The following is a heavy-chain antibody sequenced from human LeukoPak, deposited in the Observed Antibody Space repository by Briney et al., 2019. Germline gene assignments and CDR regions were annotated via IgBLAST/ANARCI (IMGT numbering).Heavy chain of an antibody. Sequence: PSETLSLTCTVSGGSISNYYWSWIRQPAGKGLEWLGRIYTSGSTNDNPSLKSRVTMSVDTSKNQCSLKLSSVTAADTAVYYCARSTETDFDYWGQGTLVTVSS. CDR2: IYTSGST. CDR3: ARSTETDFDY. V-gene: IGHV4-4*07. J-gene: IGHJ4*02. CDR1: GGSISNYY. D-gene: IGHD2-2*01.